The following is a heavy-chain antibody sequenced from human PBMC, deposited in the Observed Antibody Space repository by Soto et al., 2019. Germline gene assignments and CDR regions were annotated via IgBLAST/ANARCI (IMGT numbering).Heavy chain of an antibody. CDR2: IIPIFGTA. D-gene: IGHD3-22*01. Sequence: QVELVRSGAEVKKPGSSVKVSCQASEDTFRNYAISWVRQAPGQGLEWMGGIIPIFGTANYAQKLQGRVTIAADSSGNTVYVELSRLRSEDTAVYYGASTNYDSRAYDYWCLRLWGRGTPVTVSS. V-gene: IGHV1-69*01. CDR1: EDTFRNYA. J-gene: IGHJ2*01. CDR3: ASTNYDSRAYDYWCLRL.